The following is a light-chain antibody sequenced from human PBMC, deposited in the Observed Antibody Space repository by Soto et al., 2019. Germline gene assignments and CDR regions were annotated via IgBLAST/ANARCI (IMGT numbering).Light chain of an antibody. CDR3: KSYAGSNTYV. CDR1: KNDIGFYGF. J-gene: IGLJ1*01. Sequence: QSVLTHPPSASGSPGQSVTTSCTTTKNDIGFYGFVSWYQHHPGKAPRLIIYEVVQRPSGVPDRSSGSKSGNTASLSVSGLQAADEADYFCKSYAGSNTYVFGSGTKVTVL. CDR2: EVV. V-gene: IGLV2-8*01.